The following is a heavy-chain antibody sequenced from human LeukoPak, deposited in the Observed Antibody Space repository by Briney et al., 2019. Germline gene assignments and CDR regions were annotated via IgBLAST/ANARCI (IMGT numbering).Heavy chain of an antibody. CDR1: GGTFSSYA. J-gene: IGHJ4*02. V-gene: IGHV1-2*04. CDR2: INPNSGGT. D-gene: IGHD6-13*01. Sequence: ASVKVSCKASGGTFSSYAISWVRQAPGQGLEWMGWINPNSGGTNYAQKFQGWVTMTRDTSISTAYMELSRLKSDDTAVYYCAREYSSSCFDFWGQGTLVTVSS. CDR3: AREYSSSCFDF.